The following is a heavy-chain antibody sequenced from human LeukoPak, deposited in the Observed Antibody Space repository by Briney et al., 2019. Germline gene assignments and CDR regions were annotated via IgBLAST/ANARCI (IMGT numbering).Heavy chain of an antibody. D-gene: IGHD2-15*01. Sequence: GGSLRLSCAASGFTFSDYYMSWIRQAPGKGLEWVSYISRSGSTIYYADSVKGRFTISRDNAKNSLYLQMNSLRAEDTAVYYCARVHCSGGSCYSSVLYYYYGMDVWGQGTTVTVSS. V-gene: IGHV3-11*01. CDR1: GFTFSDYY. CDR3: ARVHCSGGSCYSSVLYYYYGMDV. CDR2: ISRSGSTI. J-gene: IGHJ6*02.